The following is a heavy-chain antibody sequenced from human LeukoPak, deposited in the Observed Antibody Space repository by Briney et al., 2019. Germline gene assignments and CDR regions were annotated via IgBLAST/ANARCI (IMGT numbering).Heavy chain of an antibody. CDR2: ISGRGVNT. V-gene: IGHV3-23*01. CDR1: GCTFSIYA. J-gene: IGHJ4*02. Sequence: GGSLRLSCVASGCTFSIYAMNWVRKPQQKGLERVSSISGRGVNTYYADSVKSRFTLSRDNSKNTLSLHMNSLRPEDTGIYYCAKNGVERGDGSSRCFGGIDCWGQGALVTDSS. D-gene: IGHD2-8*01. CDR3: AKNGVERGDGSSRCFGGIDC.